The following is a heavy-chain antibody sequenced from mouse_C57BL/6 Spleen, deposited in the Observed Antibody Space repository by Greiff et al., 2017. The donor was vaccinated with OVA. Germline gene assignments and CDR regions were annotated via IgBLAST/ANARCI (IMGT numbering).Heavy chain of an antibody. J-gene: IGHJ2*01. Sequence: EVKLVESEGGLVQPGSSMKLSCTASGFTFSDYYMAWVRQVPEKGLEWVANINYDGSSTYYLDSLKSRFIISRDNAKNILYLQMSSLKSEDTATYYCARASSGSFDYWGQGTTLTVSS. V-gene: IGHV5-16*01. CDR2: INYDGSST. CDR1: GFTFSDYY. CDR3: ARASSGSFDY. D-gene: IGHD3-2*02.